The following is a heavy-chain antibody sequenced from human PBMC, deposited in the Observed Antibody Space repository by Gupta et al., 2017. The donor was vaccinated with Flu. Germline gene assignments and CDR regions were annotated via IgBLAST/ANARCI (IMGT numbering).Heavy chain of an antibody. V-gene: IGHV3-30-3*02. CDR2: VSLDGTEE. J-gene: IGHJ6*03. D-gene: IGHD4-4*01. Sequence: RQAPGRGLEWVAGVSLDGTEEFHADSVRGRFTVSRDNSKNTLSLQMNSLKDDDTGVYYCAKDFTYRVYYMDVWGKGTTVTVS. CDR3: AKDFTYRVYYMDV.